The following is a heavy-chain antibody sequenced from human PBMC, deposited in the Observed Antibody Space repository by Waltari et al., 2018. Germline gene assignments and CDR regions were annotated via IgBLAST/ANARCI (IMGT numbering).Heavy chain of an antibody. CDR1: GGSFSGYY. Sequence: QVQLQQWGAGLLKPSETLSLTCAVYGGSFSGYYWSWIRQPPGKGLEWIGEINHSGSTNYNPSLKSRVTISVDTSKNQFSLKLSSVTAADTAIYYCARDGHSYFYGSWSDYWGQGTLVTVSS. CDR3: ARDGHSYFYGSWSDY. J-gene: IGHJ4*02. V-gene: IGHV4-34*01. CDR2: INHSGST. D-gene: IGHD3-10*01.